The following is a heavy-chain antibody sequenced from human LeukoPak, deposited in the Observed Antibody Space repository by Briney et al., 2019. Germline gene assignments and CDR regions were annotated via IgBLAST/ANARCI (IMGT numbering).Heavy chain of an antibody. D-gene: IGHD4-17*01. J-gene: IGHJ5*02. V-gene: IGHV5-51*01. Sequence: PGESLKISCKGSGYSFTRYWIGWVRQMPGKGLEWMGIIYPGDSDTRYSPSFQGQVTISADKSINTAYLQWRSLKASDTATYYCARGRSSTVTITWGPGTLVTVSS. CDR3: ARGRSSTVTIT. CDR2: IYPGDSDT. CDR1: GYSFTRYW.